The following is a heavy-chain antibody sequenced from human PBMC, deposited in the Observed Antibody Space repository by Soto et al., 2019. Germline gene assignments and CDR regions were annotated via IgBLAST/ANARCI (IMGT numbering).Heavy chain of an antibody. Sequence: QVQLVESGGGVVQPGSSLRLSCAASGFTFSSSGMHWVRQPPGKGLEWVAVIWYDGSNKYYADSVKGRFTVSRDNSQNTLYLQMNSLRAEDTAVYYCARGSGFYYNYFDYWGLGTLVTVSS. CDR2: IWYDGSNK. D-gene: IGHD3-22*01. CDR3: ARGSGFYYNYFDY. CDR1: GFTFSSSG. J-gene: IGHJ4*02. V-gene: IGHV3-33*01.